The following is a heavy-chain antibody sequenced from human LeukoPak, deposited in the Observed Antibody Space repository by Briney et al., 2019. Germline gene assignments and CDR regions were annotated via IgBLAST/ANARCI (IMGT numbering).Heavy chain of an antibody. D-gene: IGHD1-7*01. CDR1: GGSISSYY. J-gene: IGHJ6*03. V-gene: IGHV4-59*01. Sequence: PSETLSLTCTVSGGSISSYYWSWIRQPPGKGLEWIGYIYYSGSTNYNPSLKSRVTISVDTSKNQFSLKLSSVTAADTAVYYCARGNYEYYYYYMDVWGKGTTVTVSS. CDR3: ARGNYEYYYYYMDV. CDR2: IYYSGST.